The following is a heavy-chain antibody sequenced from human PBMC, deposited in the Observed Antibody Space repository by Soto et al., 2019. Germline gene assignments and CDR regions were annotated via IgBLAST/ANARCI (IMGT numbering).Heavy chain of an antibody. D-gene: IGHD4-17*01. J-gene: IGHJ5*02. Sequence: QVQLVQSGAEVKKPGSSVKVSCKPFGGTLSSYAITWMRQAPGQGLEWMGGIIPFAGAANYAQKFQGRVTITADESPNTAYMDLSSLRSEDTAVYFCARVWVTTVTAWFDLWGQRTLVNVSS. CDR1: GGTLSSYA. V-gene: IGHV1-69*01. CDR2: IIPFAGAA. CDR3: ARVWVTTVTAWFDL.